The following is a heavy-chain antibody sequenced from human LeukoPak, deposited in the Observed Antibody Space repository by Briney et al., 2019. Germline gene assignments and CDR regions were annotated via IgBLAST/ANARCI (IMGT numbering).Heavy chain of an antibody. V-gene: IGHV3-64*01. CDR2: ISKNGRNT. CDR3: ARVDSGSACAS. CDR1: GITFSTSV. D-gene: IGHD6-19*01. Sequence: GGSLRLSCEVSGITFSTSVMHWVRQAPGKGLEFVSAISKNGRNTYYGNSMKGRFTISRDISKNTLYPQMGSLRPEDMAVYYCARVDSGSACASWGQGILVAVSS. J-gene: IGHJ1*01.